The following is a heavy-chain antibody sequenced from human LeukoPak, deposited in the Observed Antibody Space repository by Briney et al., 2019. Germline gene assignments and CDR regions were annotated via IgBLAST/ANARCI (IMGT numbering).Heavy chain of an antibody. CDR2: ISFDGSNK. Sequence: GGSLRLSCAASGFTFSTYAVHWVRQAPGKGLEWVAVISFDGSNKYYADSVKGRFTISRDNSKNTLYLQMNSLRAEDTAVYYCAKDRGYYYGSGSYGDYWGQGTLVTVSS. D-gene: IGHD3-10*01. CDR1: GFTFSTYA. CDR3: AKDRGYYYGSGSYGDY. J-gene: IGHJ4*02. V-gene: IGHV3-30*04.